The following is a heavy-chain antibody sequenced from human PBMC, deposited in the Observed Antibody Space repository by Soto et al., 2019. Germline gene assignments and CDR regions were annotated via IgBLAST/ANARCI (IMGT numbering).Heavy chain of an antibody. CDR1: GFTFSSYG. CDR3: AAAHSSSFVPRVDY. Sequence: GGSLRLSCAASGFTFSSYGMHWVRQAPGKGLEWVAVIWYDGSNKYYADSVKGRFTISRDNSKNTLYLQMNSLRAEDTAVYYCAAAHSSSFVPRVDYWGQGTLVTVSS. CDR2: IWYDGSNK. D-gene: IGHD6-6*01. V-gene: IGHV3-33*01. J-gene: IGHJ4*02.